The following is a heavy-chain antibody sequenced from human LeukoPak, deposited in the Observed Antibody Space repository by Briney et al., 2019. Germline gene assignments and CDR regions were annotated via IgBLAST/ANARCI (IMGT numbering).Heavy chain of an antibody. D-gene: IGHD3-22*01. V-gene: IGHV4-59*08. CDR3: ARHGGATMIVVFLHAFDV. CDR1: GGSVSSYY. J-gene: IGHJ3*01. Sequence: SETLSLTCTVSGGSVSSYYWSWIRQPPGKGLEWIGYIYYSGSTNYNPALKSRVTISVDTSKNQFSLKLTSVTAADTAVYYCARHGGATMIVVFLHAFDVWGQGSMVTVSP. CDR2: IYYSGST.